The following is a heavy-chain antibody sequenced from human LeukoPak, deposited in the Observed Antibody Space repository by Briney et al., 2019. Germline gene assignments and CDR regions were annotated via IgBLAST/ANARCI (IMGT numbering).Heavy chain of an antibody. CDR1: GGSISSGY. D-gene: IGHD3-22*01. V-gene: IGHV4-59*01. Sequence: PSETLSLTCTVSGGSISSGYWSWIRQPPGKGLEWIGYIYYSGSTNYNPSLKSRVTISVDTSKNQFSLKLSSVTAADTAVYYCARYYYDSSVYYNLDYWGQGTLVTVSS. J-gene: IGHJ4*02. CDR2: IYYSGST. CDR3: ARYYYDSSVYYNLDY.